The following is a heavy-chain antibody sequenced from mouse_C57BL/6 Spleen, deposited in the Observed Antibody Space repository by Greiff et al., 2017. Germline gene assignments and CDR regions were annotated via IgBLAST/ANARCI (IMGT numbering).Heavy chain of an antibody. CDR3: ARGAWDVRFAY. J-gene: IGHJ3*01. V-gene: IGHV1-64*01. D-gene: IGHD4-1*01. CDR2: IHPNSGST. Sequence: VQLQQPGAELVKPGASVKLSCKASGYTFTSYWMHWVKQRPGQGLEWIGMIHPNSGSTNYNEKLKSKATLTVDKSSSTAYMQLSSLTSEDSAVYYCARGAWDVRFAYWGQGTLVTVSA. CDR1: GYTFTSYW.